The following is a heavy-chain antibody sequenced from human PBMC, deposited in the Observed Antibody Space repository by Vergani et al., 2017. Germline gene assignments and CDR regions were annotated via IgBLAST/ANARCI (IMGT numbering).Heavy chain of an antibody. V-gene: IGHV1-69*02. J-gene: IGHJ6*02. Sequence: QVQLVQSGAEVKKPGSSVKVSCKASGGTFSSYTISWVRQAPGQGLEWMGRIIPILGIANYAQKFQGRVTITADKSTSTAYMELSSLRSEDTAVYYCAKGGDAAVAGINYYYGMDVWGQGTTVTVSS. CDR3: AKGGDAAVAGINYYYGMDV. D-gene: IGHD6-19*01. CDR2: IIPILGIA. CDR1: GGTFSSYT.